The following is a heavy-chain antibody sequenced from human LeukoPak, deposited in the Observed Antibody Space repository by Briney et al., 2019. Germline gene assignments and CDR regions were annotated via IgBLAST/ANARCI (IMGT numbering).Heavy chain of an antibody. Sequence: GGSLRLSCAASGFTFSSYAMSWVRQAPGKGLEWVSATSGSGGSTYYADFVKGRFTISRDNSKNTLYLQMNSLRAEDTAVYYCAKIAETSGIYGQGYDYWGQGTLVTVSS. CDR3: AKIAETSGIYGQGYDY. D-gene: IGHD1-26*01. V-gene: IGHV3-23*01. CDR1: GFTFSSYA. J-gene: IGHJ4*02. CDR2: TSGSGGST.